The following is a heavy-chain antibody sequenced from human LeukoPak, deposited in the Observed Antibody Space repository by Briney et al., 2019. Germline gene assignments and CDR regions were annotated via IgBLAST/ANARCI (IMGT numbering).Heavy chain of an antibody. CDR3: ARDRALHRWEGYYHDSSGDY. V-gene: IGHV3-30-3*01. J-gene: IGHJ4*02. D-gene: IGHD3-22*01. CDR2: ISYDGSNK. Sequence: PGGSLRLSCAASGFTFSSYAMHWVRQAPGKGLEWVAVISYDGSNKYYADSVKGRFTISRDNSKNTLYLQMNSLRAEDTAVYYCARDRALHRWEGYYHDSSGDYWGQGTLVTVSS. CDR1: GFTFSSYA.